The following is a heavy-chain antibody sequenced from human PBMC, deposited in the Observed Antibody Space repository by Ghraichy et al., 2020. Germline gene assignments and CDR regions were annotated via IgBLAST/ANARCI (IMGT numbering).Heavy chain of an antibody. CDR1: GYTFTSYD. Sequence: ASVKVSCKASGYTFTSYDINWVRQATGQGLEWMGWMNPNSGNTGYAQKFQGRVTMTRNTSISTAYMELSSLRSEDTAVYYCARGSVIFGVVTPWVLIDYWGQGTLVTVSS. V-gene: IGHV1-8*01. CDR3: ARGSVIFGVVTPWVLIDY. D-gene: IGHD3-3*01. J-gene: IGHJ4*02. CDR2: MNPNSGNT.